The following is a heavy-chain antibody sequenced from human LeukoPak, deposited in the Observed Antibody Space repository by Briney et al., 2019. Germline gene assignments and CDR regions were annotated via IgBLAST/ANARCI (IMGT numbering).Heavy chain of an antibody. CDR2: INWNGGST. D-gene: IGHD6-13*01. CDR3: ARAYSSSWYVDWFDP. CDR1: GFTFDDYG. V-gene: IGHV3-20*04. Sequence: GGSLRLSCAASGFTFDDYGMSWVRQAPGKGLEWVSGINWNGGSTGYADSVKGRFTISRDNAKNSLYLQMNSLRAEDTALYYCARAYSSSWYVDWFDPWGQGTLVTVSS. J-gene: IGHJ5*02.